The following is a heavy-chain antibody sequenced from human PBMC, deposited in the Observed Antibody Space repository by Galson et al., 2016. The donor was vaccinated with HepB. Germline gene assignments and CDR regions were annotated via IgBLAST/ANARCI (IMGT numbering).Heavy chain of an antibody. D-gene: IGHD3-16*01. Sequence: SLRLSCAASGFTFSSYDMHWVRQATGKGLEWVSAIGTAGDTYYSGSVKGRFTISRETAKNSLYLQMNSLRAGDTAVYYCARGASPHEWGAFGYWGQGTLVTVSS. CDR3: ARGASPHEWGAFGY. CDR2: IGTAGDT. CDR1: GFTFSSYD. J-gene: IGHJ4*02. V-gene: IGHV3-13*04.